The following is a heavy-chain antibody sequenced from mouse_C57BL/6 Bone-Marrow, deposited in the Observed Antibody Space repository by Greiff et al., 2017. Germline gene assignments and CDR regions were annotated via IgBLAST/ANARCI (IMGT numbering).Heavy chain of an antibody. CDR2: IDPSDSET. J-gene: IGHJ3*01. D-gene: IGHD1-1*01. V-gene: IGHV1-52*01. CDR1: GYTFTSYW. Sequence: QVQLQQPGAELVRPGSSVKLSCKASGYTFTSYWMHWVKQRPIQGLEWIGNIDPSDSETHYNQKFKDKATLTADKSSSTAYMQLSSLTSEDSAVYYGARGYYGSSYVWFAYWGQGTLVTVSA. CDR3: ARGYYGSSYVWFAY.